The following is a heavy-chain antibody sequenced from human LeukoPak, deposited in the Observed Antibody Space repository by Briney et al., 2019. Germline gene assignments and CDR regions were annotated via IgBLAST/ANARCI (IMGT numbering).Heavy chain of an antibody. V-gene: IGHV3-21*01. CDR2: ISSSSSYI. J-gene: IGHJ4*02. Sequence: GGSLRLSCAASGFTFSSYSMNWVRQAPGKGLEWVSSISSSSSYIYYADSVKGRFTISRDNAKNSLYLQMNSLRAEDTAVYYWARDPSSGWFDYWGQGTLAPSPQ. CDR3: ARDPSSGWFDY. CDR1: GFTFSSYS. D-gene: IGHD6-19*01.